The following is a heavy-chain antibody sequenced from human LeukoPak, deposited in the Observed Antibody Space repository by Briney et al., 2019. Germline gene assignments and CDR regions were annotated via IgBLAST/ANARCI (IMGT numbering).Heavy chain of an antibody. V-gene: IGHV3-23*01. CDR3: APIPNYGSERINLYFDY. J-gene: IGHJ4*02. Sequence: QAGGSLRLSCSASGFTFSRYDMSWVRQAPGKGVEWVSGISGSGGNTYYADSVKGRFTISRDNSKKTVYLQMNSLRAEDTAVYYCAPIPNYGSERINLYFDYWGQGSLVTVSS. CDR2: ISGSGGNT. CDR1: GFTFSRYD. D-gene: IGHD3-10*01.